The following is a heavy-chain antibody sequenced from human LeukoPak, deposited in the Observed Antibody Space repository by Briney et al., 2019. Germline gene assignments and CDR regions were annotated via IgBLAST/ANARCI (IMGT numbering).Heavy chain of an antibody. D-gene: IGHD2-2*01. CDR1: GFTFSSYS. V-gene: IGHV3-23*01. J-gene: IGHJ6*03. CDR3: TSPYRYCSSTSCYGAYYYYYMDV. Sequence: GGSLRLSCAASGFTFSSYSMSWVRQAPGKGLEWVSSISGSGGSTYYADSVKGRFTISRDDSKNTAYLQMNSLKTEDTAVYYCTSPYRYCSSTSCYGAYYYYYMDVWGKGTTVTVSS. CDR2: ISGSGGST.